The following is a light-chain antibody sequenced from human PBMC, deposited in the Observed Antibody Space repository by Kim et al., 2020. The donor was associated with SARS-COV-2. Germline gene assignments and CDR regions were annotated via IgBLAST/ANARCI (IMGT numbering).Light chain of an antibody. CDR3: QQYNSYLYT. V-gene: IGKV1-5*03. Sequence: DIQMTQSPSTQSASVGDRVTITCRASQSISSWLAWYQQKPGKAPKLLIYKASNLESGVPSRFSGSGSGTEFTLTISSLQPDDFATYFCQQYNSYLYTFGQGTKLEI. J-gene: IGKJ2*01. CDR1: QSISSW. CDR2: KAS.